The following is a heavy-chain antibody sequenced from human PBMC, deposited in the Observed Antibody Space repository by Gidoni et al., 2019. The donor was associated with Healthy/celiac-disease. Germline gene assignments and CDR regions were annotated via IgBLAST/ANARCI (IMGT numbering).Heavy chain of an antibody. CDR2: IIPIFGTA. CDR3: ARTRGATSGMDV. V-gene: IGHV1-69*01. Sequence: QLQLVQSGAAVKKPGSSVKVSCRGSGGTFSSYAISWVRQAPGQGLEWMGVIIPIFGTANYAQKFQGRVTITADESTSTAYMELSSLRSEDTAVYYCARTRGATSGMDVWGQGTTVTVSS. J-gene: IGHJ6*02. CDR1: GGTFSSYA. D-gene: IGHD5-12*01.